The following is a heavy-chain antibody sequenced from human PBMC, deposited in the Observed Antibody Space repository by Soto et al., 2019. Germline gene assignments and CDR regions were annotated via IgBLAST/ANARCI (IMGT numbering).Heavy chain of an antibody. CDR1: GGSISSYY. CDR3: ARKAVGYSYGWGAFDI. Sequence: SETLSLTCTVSGGSISSYYWSWIRQPPGKGLEWIGCIYYSGSTNYNPSLKSRVTISVDTSKNQFSLKLSSVTAADTAVYYCARKAVGYSYGWGAFDIWGQGTMVTVSS. D-gene: IGHD5-18*01. J-gene: IGHJ3*02. V-gene: IGHV4-59*08. CDR2: IYYSGST.